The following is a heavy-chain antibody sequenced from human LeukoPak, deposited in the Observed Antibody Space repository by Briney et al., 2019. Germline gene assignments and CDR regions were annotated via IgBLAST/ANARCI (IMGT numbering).Heavy chain of an antibody. D-gene: IGHD3-10*01. CDR1: GGSISSSGYY. Sequence: SETLSLTCTVAGGSISSSGYYWDWIRQPPGKGLDWIGTIHYSGTTFYKSSLESRLTMSVDTSKNQFSLKLSSVTAADTAVYYRVRRVDYYGSGSYFCYDYWGQGTLVTVSS. J-gene: IGHJ4*02. CDR3: VRRVDYYGSGSYFCYDY. V-gene: IGHV4-39*01. CDR2: IHYSGTT.